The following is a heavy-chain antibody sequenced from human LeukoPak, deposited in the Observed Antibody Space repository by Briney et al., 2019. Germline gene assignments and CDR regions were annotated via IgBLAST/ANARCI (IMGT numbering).Heavy chain of an antibody. J-gene: IGHJ4*02. CDR1: GGSISSYY. V-gene: IGHV4-59*01. D-gene: IGHD6-19*01. CDR2: IYYSGST. CDR3: ARASPIAVAGIWAD. Sequence: PSETLSLTRTVSGGSISSYYWSWIRQPPGKGLEWIGYIYYSGSTNYNPSLKSRVTISVDTSKNQFSLKLSSVTAADTAVYYCARASPIAVAGIWADWGQGTLVTVSS.